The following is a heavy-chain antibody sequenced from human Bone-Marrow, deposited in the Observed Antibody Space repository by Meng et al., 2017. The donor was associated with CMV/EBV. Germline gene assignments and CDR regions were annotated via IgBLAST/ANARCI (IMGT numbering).Heavy chain of an antibody. D-gene: IGHD2-2*01. V-gene: IGHV3-7*01. CDR2: IKQDGSEK. CDR1: GFTFSSYW. J-gene: IGHJ3*02. Sequence: GESLKISCAASGFTFSSYWMSWVRQAPGKGLEWVANIKQDGSEKYYVDSVKGRFTISRDNAKNSLYLQMNSLRAEDTAVYYCARDRRYCSSTSCYRRPLIEAFDIWGQGTMVTVSS. CDR3: ARDRRYCSSTSCYRRPLIEAFDI.